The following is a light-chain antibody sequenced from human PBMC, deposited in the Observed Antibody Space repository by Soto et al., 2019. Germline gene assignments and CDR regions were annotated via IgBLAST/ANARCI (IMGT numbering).Light chain of an antibody. CDR1: QSISSW. J-gene: IGKJ1*01. CDR2: DAS. V-gene: IGKV1-5*01. Sequence: DIQMTQSPSTLSASVGDRVTITCRASQSISSWLAWYQQKPGKAPKLLIYDASSLERGVPSRFSGSGSGTEFTLTIRSLQPDDFATYYCQQYNNYGWTFGQGTKVDIK. CDR3: QQYNNYGWT.